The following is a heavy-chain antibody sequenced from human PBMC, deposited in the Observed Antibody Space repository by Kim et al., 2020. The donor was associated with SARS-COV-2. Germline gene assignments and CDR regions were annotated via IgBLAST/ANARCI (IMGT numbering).Heavy chain of an antibody. CDR1: GGSISNSNW. V-gene: IGHV4-4*02. CDR2: IYHSGST. Sequence: SETLSLTCAVSGGSISNSNWWSWVRQPPGKGLEWIGEIYHSGSTNYNPSLKSRVTISVDKSKNQFSLKLSSVTAADTAVYYCARAQDIVVVPAAKGMDVWGQGTTVTVSS. D-gene: IGHD2-2*01. CDR3: ARAQDIVVVPAAKGMDV. J-gene: IGHJ6*02.